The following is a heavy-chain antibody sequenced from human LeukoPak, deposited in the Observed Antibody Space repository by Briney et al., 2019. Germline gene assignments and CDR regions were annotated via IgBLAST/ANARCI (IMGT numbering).Heavy chain of an antibody. J-gene: IGHJ4*02. CDR2: IKQDESEK. CDR1: GFTFGSYW. Sequence: GGSLRLSCAASGFTFGSYWMTWVRQAPGKGLEWVANIKQDESEKYYVDSVRGRFTISRDNAKNSLYLQMNSLRAEDTAVYYCARCNYYHSSGHPTSFENWGQGTLVTVSS. CDR3: ARCNYYHSSGHPTSFEN. V-gene: IGHV3-7*01. D-gene: IGHD3-22*01.